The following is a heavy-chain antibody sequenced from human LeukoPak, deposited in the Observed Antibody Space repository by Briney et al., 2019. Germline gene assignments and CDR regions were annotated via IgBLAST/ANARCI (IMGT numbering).Heavy chain of an antibody. J-gene: IGHJ4*02. Sequence: GRSLRLSCATSGFTFDDYAMHWVRQAPGKGLKWVPGMSWNSGSIGYADSVKGRFTISRDNAKNSLYLQMNSLRAEDMALYYCAADSTYGFDYSGQGTLVTVSS. CDR1: GFTFDDYA. CDR2: MSWNSGSI. V-gene: IGHV3-9*03. CDR3: AADSTYGFDY. D-gene: IGHD2-21*02.